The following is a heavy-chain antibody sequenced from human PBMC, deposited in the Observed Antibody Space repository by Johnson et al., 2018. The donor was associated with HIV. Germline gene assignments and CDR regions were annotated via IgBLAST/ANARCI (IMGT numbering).Heavy chain of an antibody. CDR2: ISAAGGTT. CDR1: GFSLSPYA. J-gene: IGHJ3*01. V-gene: IGHV3-23*01. D-gene: IGHD2-15*01. Sequence: VQLVESLRLSCVASGFSLSPYAMTWVRQGPGKGLEWVSTISAAGGTTYYADSVKGRFRLSRDNSKNTLYLQMNRLRVEDTAVYYCARDDLDSGGFLMAFSVLGQGTTVTVSS. CDR3: ARDDLDSGGFLMAFSV.